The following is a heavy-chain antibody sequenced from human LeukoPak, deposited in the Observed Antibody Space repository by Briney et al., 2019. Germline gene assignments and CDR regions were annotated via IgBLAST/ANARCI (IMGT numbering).Heavy chain of an antibody. J-gene: IGHJ3*02. CDR3: CRSYSFPHDAFDI. V-gene: IGHV4-61*02. Sequence: SETLSLTCTVSGGSISSGSYYWSWIRQPAGKGLEWIGRIYTSGSTNYNPSLKSRVTISVDTSKNQFSLKLSSVTAADTAVYYCCRSYSFPHDAFDIWGQGTMVTVSS. CDR1: GGSISSGSYY. D-gene: IGHD1-26*01. CDR2: IYTSGST.